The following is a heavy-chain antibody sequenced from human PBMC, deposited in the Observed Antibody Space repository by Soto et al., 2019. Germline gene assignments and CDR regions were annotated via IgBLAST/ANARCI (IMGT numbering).Heavy chain of an antibody. Sequence: QVQLVQSGAEVKKPGSSVKVSCKASGGTFSSYTISWVRQAPGQGLEWMGRIIPILGIANYAQKFQGRVTITADKSTSTAYMELSSLRSEDTGVYYCARDRLTTDYYYYMDVWGKGTTVTVSS. V-gene: IGHV1-69*08. CDR1: GGTFSSYT. J-gene: IGHJ6*03. D-gene: IGHD3-9*01. CDR3: ARDRLTTDYYYYMDV. CDR2: IIPILGIA.